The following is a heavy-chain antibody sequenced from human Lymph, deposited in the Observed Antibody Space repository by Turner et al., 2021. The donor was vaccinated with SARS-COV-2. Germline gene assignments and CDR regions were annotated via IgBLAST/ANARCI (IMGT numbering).Heavy chain of an antibody. CDR2: NHYSGST. CDR1: GGSISSYY. D-gene: IGHD6-19*01. CDR3: ARHGFSGWYGGGMDV. Sequence: QVQLQESGPGLVRPSETLSLTCTVSGGSISSYYWSWLRQPPGKGLEWIGYNHYSGSTNYNLSLKSRVTISVDTSKNQFSLKLISVTAADTAVYYCARHGFSGWYGGGMDVWGQGTTVTVSS. V-gene: IGHV4-59*08. J-gene: IGHJ6*02.